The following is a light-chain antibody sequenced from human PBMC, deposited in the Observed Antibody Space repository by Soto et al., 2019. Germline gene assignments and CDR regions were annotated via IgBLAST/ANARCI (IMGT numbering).Light chain of an antibody. Sequence: QSVLTQPPSVSGTPGQRVTIFCSGSSSNIGSNTVNWYQQFPGTAPTLLIYSNTQRPSGVPARFSGSKSGTSASLAISELQSEDEADYYCASWDDSLDGHVFGSGTKVTVL. CDR2: SNT. CDR3: ASWDDSLDGHV. CDR1: SSNIGSNT. J-gene: IGLJ1*01. V-gene: IGLV1-44*01.